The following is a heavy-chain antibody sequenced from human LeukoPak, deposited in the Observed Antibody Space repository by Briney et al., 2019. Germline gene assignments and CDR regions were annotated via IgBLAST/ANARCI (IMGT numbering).Heavy chain of an antibody. CDR3: ARGWGGSSDSSGYIDY. Sequence: SETLSLTCAVYGGSFSGYYWSWIRQPPGKGLEWIGEINHSGSTNYNPSLTSRVTISVDTSKNQFSLKLSSVTAADTAVYYCARGWGGSSDSSGYIDYWGQGTLVTVSS. J-gene: IGHJ4*02. CDR1: GGSFSGYY. V-gene: IGHV4-34*01. D-gene: IGHD3-22*01. CDR2: INHSGST.